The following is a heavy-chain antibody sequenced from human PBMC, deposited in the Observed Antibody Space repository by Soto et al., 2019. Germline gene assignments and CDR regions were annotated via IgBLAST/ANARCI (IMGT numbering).Heavy chain of an antibody. J-gene: IGHJ5*02. CDR2: IYPGDSDT. Sequence: GESLKISCKGSGYSFTSYWIGWVRQMPGKGLEWMGIIYPGDSDTRYSPSFQGQVTISADKSISTAYLQWSSLKASDTAMYYCARHLFIAEASYNWFDPWGQGTLVTVSS. D-gene: IGHD6-13*01. CDR1: GYSFTSYW. CDR3: ARHLFIAEASYNWFDP. V-gene: IGHV5-51*01.